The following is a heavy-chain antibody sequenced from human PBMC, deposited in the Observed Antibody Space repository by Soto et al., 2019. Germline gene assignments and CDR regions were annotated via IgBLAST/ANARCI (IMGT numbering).Heavy chain of an antibody. D-gene: IGHD3-22*01. CDR1: GFTFSSYG. J-gene: IGHJ6*02. V-gene: IGHV3-33*01. Sequence: PGGSLRLSCAASGFTFSSYGMHWVRQAPGKGLEWVAVIWYDGSNKYYADSVKGRFTISRDNSKNTLYLQMNSLRAEDTAVYYCARTHDSSGVGAMDVWGQGTTVTVSS. CDR3: ARTHDSSGVGAMDV. CDR2: IWYDGSNK.